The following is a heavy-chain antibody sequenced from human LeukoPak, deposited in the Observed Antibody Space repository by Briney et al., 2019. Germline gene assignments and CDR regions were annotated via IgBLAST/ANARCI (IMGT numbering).Heavy chain of an antibody. CDR3: ARDWVAAAGTHYYYGMDV. D-gene: IGHD6-13*01. CDR2: ISAYNGNT. CDR1: GYTFTSYG. V-gene: IGHV1-18*04. J-gene: IGHJ6*04. Sequence: ASVKVSCKASGYTFTSYGISWVRQAPGQGLEWMGWISAYNGNTNYAQKFQGRVTMTTDTSTSTAYMELRSLRSDDTAVYYCARDWVAAAGTHYYYGMDVWGKGTTVTVSS.